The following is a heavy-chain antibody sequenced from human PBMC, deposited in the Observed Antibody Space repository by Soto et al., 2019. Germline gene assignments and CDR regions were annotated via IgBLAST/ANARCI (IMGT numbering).Heavy chain of an antibody. CDR2: ISDSGSSI. D-gene: IGHD3-22*01. CDR1: VFTFSDYY. CDR3: ARDTAFINSGFFDA. J-gene: IGHJ5*02. V-gene: IGHV3-11*01. Sequence: SLRLSCAASVFTFSDYYMNWIRQAPGKGLEWVSYISDSGSSIFYADSVKGRFTISRDSARKSLYLHMSSLRVEDTAVYYCARDTAFINSGFFDAWGQGTPVTVSS.